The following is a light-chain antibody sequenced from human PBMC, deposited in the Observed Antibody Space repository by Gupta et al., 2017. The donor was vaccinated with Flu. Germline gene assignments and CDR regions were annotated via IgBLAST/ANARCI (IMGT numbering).Light chain of an antibody. CDR3: QQYGDLLERT. Sequence: DIQMTQSPSSLSASVGDRVTITCQASQDTFRNLNWYQHKPGKVPRLLIYHTSNLETGVPSRFSGSGSGTDFTFTISSLQPEDAATYYCQQYGDLLERTFGQGTKVEIK. CDR1: QDTFRN. V-gene: IGKV1-33*01. J-gene: IGKJ1*01. CDR2: HTS.